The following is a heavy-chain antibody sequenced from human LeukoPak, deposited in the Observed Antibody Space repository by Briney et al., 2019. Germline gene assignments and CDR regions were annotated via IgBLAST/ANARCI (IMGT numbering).Heavy chain of an antibody. CDR1: GFTFSSYG. V-gene: IGHV3-23*01. D-gene: IGHD2-2*01. J-gene: IGHJ4*02. CDR3: AKVGLPAALYGQWDY. Sequence: GGSLRLSCAASGFTFSSYGMSWVRQAPGKGLEWVSAISGSGGSTYYADSVKGRFTISRDNSKNTLYLQMNSLRAEDTAVYYCAKVGLPAALYGQWDYWGQGTLVTVSS. CDR2: ISGSGGST.